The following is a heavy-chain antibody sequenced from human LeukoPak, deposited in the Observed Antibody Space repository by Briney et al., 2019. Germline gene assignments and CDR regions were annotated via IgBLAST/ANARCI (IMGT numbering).Heavy chain of an antibody. Sequence: PGGSLRLSCAASGFTVSSNYMSWVRQAPGKGLEWVSVIYSGGSTYYADSVKGRFTISRDNSKNTLYLQMNSLRAEDTAVYYCARTAVEGATSRGVNWFGPWGQGTLVTVSS. V-gene: IGHV3-53*01. CDR2: IYSGGST. J-gene: IGHJ5*02. CDR1: GFTVSSNY. CDR3: ARTAVEGATSRGVNWFGP. D-gene: IGHD1-26*01.